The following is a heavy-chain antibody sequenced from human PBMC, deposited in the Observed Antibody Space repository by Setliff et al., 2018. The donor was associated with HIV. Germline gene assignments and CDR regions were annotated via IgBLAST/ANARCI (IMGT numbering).Heavy chain of an antibody. CDR2: IYSSGNT. V-gene: IGHV4-61*02. CDR1: GGSIRSDSYY. CDR3: AREEKLSAVAGTMYYYYAMDV. D-gene: IGHD6-19*01. Sequence: SLTCPVSGGSIRSDSYYWTWIRQPAGEGLEWIGRIYSSGNTNYNPSLESRVTISVDTSKNQFSLKLSSVTAADTAVYYCAREEKLSAVAGTMYYYYAMDVWGQGTTVTVSS. J-gene: IGHJ6*02.